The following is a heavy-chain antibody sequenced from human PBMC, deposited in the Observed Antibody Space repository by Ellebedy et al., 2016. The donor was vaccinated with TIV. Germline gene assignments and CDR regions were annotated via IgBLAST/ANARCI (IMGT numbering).Heavy chain of an antibody. V-gene: IGHV3-7*03. D-gene: IGHD7-27*01. CDR3: ATFNWGSDYFED. CDR2: IKEDGSAK. Sequence: PGGSLRLSCAASGFTFADYWMTWVRQAPGKGLEWLANIKEDGSAKSYADPVKDRFTISRDQSTNTLHLQMDNLGAEDTAVYYCATFNWGSDYFEDWGQGTLVTVSS. J-gene: IGHJ4*02. CDR1: GFTFADYW.